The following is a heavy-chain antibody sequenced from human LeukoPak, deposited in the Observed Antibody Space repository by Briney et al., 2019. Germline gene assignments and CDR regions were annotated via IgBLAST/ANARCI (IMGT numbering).Heavy chain of an antibody. J-gene: IGHJ4*02. D-gene: IGHD6-19*01. V-gene: IGHV3-23*01. CDR2: ISAGASST. Sequence: GGSLRPSCAASGFTLSSYAMSWVRQAPGKGLEWVSAISAGASSTYYADSVKGRFTISRDSSKSTLYLQMNSLRADDAALYYCAKSTGGGGWYPFDFWGQGTLVTVSS. CDR3: AKSTGGGGWYPFDF. CDR1: GFTLSSYA.